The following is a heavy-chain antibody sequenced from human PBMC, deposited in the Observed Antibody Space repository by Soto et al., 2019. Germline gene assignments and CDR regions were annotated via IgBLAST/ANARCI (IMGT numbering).Heavy chain of an antibody. Sequence: ASVKVSCKASGYTFTSYYMHWVRQAPGQGLEWMGIINPSGGSTSYAQKFQGRVTITRDTSASTAYMELSSLRSEDTAVYYCARGGRLGPALLAYWGQGTLVTVSS. D-gene: IGHD3-10*01. CDR3: ARGGRLGPALLAY. V-gene: IGHV1-46*01. J-gene: IGHJ4*02. CDR2: INPSGGST. CDR1: GYTFTSYY.